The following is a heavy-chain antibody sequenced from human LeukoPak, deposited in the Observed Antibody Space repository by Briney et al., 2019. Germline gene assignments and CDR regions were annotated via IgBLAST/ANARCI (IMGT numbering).Heavy chain of an antibody. CDR1: GGSFSGYY. D-gene: IGHD3-22*01. J-gene: IGHJ6*03. Sequence: PSETLSLACAVYGGSFSGYYWSWIRQPPGKGLEWIGEINHSGSTNYNPSLKSRVTISVDTSKNQFSLKLSSVTAADTAVYYCARGRRSSGYYFSLYYMDVWGKGTTVTVSS. CDR3: ARGRRSSGYYFSLYYMDV. V-gene: IGHV4-34*01. CDR2: INHSGST.